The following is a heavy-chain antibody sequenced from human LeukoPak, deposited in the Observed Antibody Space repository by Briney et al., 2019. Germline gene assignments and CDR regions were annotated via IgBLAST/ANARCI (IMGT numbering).Heavy chain of an antibody. J-gene: IGHJ4*02. CDR1: GGSISSYY. Sequence: SETLSLTCTVSGGSISSYYWSWIRQPAGKGLEWIGRIYTSGSTNYNPSLKSRVTMSVDTSKNQFSLKLSSVTAADTAVYYCARRAYYDFWSGLYYFDYWGQGTLVTVSS. D-gene: IGHD3-3*01. CDR3: ARRAYYDFWSGLYYFDY. CDR2: IYTSGST. V-gene: IGHV4-4*07.